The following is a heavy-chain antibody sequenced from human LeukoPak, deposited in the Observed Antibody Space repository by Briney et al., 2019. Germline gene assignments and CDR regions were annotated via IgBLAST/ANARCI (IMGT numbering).Heavy chain of an antibody. CDR3: AQDYYGS. J-gene: IGHJ4*02. D-gene: IGHD3-10*01. V-gene: IGHV3-30*18. CDR2: ISHDGSIK. CDR1: GFTFSNYG. Sequence: PGGPLRLSCAASGFTFSNYGMHWVRQAPGKGLEWVAVISHDGSIKYYEDSVKGRFTISRDNSKNTLYLQMNSLRAEDTAVYYCAQDYYGSGGQGTLVTVSS.